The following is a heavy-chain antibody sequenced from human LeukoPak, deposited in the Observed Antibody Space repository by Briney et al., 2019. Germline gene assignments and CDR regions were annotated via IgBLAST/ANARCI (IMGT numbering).Heavy chain of an antibody. J-gene: IGHJ4*02. V-gene: IGHV3-74*01. CDR1: GFNFGSHW. CDR2: INSGGSGT. CDR3: ASSLGPLTEY. Sequence: PGGSLRLSCAASGFNFGSHWMHGVRQTPGQGLLWVSRINSGGSGTSYADSVEGRFTISSDNAKNTVSLQMNSLRAEDTAVYFCASSLGPLTEYWGQGTLVTVSS. D-gene: IGHD7-27*01.